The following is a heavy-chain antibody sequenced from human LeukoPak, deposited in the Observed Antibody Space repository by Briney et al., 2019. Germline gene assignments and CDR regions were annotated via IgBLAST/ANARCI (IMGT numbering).Heavy chain of an antibody. J-gene: IGHJ4*02. CDR2: IYYSGST. Sequence: SETLSLTCTVSGGSISSSSYYWGWIRQPPGKGLEWIGSIYYSGSTYYNPSLKSRVTISVYTSKNQLSLKLSSVTAADTAMYCCAGRFEITTDYWGQGTLVTVSS. CDR1: GGSISSSSYY. CDR3: AGRFEITTDY. D-gene: IGHD3-22*01. V-gene: IGHV4-39*01.